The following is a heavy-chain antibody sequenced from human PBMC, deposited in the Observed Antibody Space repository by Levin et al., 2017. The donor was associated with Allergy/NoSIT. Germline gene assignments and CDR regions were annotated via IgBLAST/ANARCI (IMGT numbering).Heavy chain of an antibody. CDR1: GGSLSGYY. V-gene: IGHV4-34*01. CDR3: ERVNIAVAGAPFDA. J-gene: IGHJ5*02. Sequence: SETLSLTCAVYGGSLSGYYWTWIRQPPGKRLEWIGEINHRRGTNYNSSLESRVYISIDTSQRQFSLELSSVTAADTALYYCERVNIAVAGAPFDAWGQGTLVTVSS. CDR2: INHRRGT. D-gene: IGHD6-19*01.